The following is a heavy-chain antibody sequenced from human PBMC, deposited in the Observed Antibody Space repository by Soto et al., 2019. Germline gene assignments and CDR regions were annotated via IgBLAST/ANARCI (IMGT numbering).Heavy chain of an antibody. D-gene: IGHD3-10*01. CDR1: GYTLTELS. Sequence: ASVKVSCKVSGYTLTELSMHWVRQAPGKGLEWMGGFDPEDGETIYAQKFQGRVTMTRNTSISTAYMELSSLRSEDTAVYYCASAYYGSGTSYMDLDYWGQGTLVTVSS. CDR2: FDPEDGET. CDR3: ASAYYGSGTSYMDLDY. J-gene: IGHJ4*02. V-gene: IGHV1-24*01.